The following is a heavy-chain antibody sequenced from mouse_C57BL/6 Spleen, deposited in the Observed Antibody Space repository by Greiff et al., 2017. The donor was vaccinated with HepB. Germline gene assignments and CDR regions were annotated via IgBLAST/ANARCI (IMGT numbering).Heavy chain of an antibody. V-gene: IGHV1-82*01. Sequence: VQLQQSGPELVKPGASVKISCKASGYAFSSSWMNWVKQRPGKGLEWIGRIYPGDGDTNYNGKFKGKATLTADKSSSTAYMQLSSLTSEDAAVYFCATPALPSWLAYWGQGTLVTVSA. CDR2: IYPGDGDT. J-gene: IGHJ3*01. CDR1: GYAFSSSW. D-gene: IGHD5-5*01. CDR3: ATPALPSWLAY.